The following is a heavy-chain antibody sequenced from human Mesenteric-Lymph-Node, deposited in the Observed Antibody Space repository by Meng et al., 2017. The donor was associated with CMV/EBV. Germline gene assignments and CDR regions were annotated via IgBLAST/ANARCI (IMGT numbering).Heavy chain of an antibody. CDR1: GFTSDDYG. J-gene: IGHJ4*02. D-gene: IGHD3-22*01. V-gene: IGHV3-20*04. CDR2: INWNGGST. CDR3: ARNGYYYDSSGYYLH. Sequence: GESLKISCAASGFTSDDYGMSWVRQAPGKGLEWVSGINWNGGSTGYADSVKGRFTISRDNAKNSLYLQMNSLRAEDTALYYCARNGYYYDSSGYYLHWGQGTLVTVSS.